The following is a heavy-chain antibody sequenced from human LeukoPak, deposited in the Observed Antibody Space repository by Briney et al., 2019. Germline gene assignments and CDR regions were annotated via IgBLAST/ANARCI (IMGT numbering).Heavy chain of an antibody. CDR1: GYSFTSYW. Sequence: GESLKISCKGSGYSFTSYWIGWVRQMPGKGLEWMGIIYPGDSDTRYSPSFQGQVTISADKSISTAYLQWSSLKASDTAMYYCARRGAARDGPNNWFDPWGQGTLVTVSS. J-gene: IGHJ5*02. CDR2: IYPGDSDT. V-gene: IGHV5-51*01. CDR3: ARRGAARDGPNNWFDP. D-gene: IGHD6-6*01.